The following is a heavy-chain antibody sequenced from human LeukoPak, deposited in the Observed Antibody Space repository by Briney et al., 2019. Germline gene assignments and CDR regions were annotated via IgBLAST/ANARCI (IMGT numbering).Heavy chain of an antibody. CDR2: INPNSGGT. CDR1: EYTFTGNY. V-gene: IGHV1-2*02. CDR3: ATDLVARGPAFDM. J-gene: IGHJ3*02. D-gene: IGHD2-8*02. Sequence: ASVKVSCKPSEYTFTGNYVHWVRQAPGQGLEWMGWINPNSGGTNYAQKFQGRVTMTSDTSISTVYMELSRLKSDDTAVYYCATDLVARGPAFDMWGQGTMVTVAS.